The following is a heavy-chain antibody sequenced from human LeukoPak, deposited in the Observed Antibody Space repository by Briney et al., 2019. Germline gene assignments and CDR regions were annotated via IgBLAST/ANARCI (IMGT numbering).Heavy chain of an antibody. D-gene: IGHD3-22*01. CDR1: GVSISSYY. J-gene: IGHJ4*02. Sequence: SETLSLTCTVSGVSISSYYWSWIRQPPGKGLEWIGYIYYSGSTNYNPSLKSRVTISVDTSKNQFSLKPSSVTAADTAVYYCARGSGGYDSSGYYYEEIDYWGQGTLVTVSS. CDR2: IYYSGST. V-gene: IGHV4-59*01. CDR3: ARGSGGYDSSGYYYEEIDY.